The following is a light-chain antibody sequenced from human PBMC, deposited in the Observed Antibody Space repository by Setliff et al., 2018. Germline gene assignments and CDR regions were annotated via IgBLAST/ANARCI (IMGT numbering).Light chain of an antibody. V-gene: IGLV2-23*02. Sequence: QSALTQPASVSGSPGQSITISCGGTNRGIGYYNLVSWYQQHPGRAPRLILYEFTKRPSGISDRFSGSKSGNAASLTISGLQAEDEADYYCCSYAGGYTVAFGGGTKGTV. CDR2: EFT. CDR3: CSYAGGYTVA. CDR1: NRGIGYYNL. J-gene: IGLJ1*01.